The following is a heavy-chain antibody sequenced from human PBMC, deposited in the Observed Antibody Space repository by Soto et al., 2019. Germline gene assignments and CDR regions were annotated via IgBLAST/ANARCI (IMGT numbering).Heavy chain of an antibody. J-gene: IGHJ4*02. V-gene: IGHV4-61*08. CDR3: AIYCNNSDCRYLYYFDY. CDR2: VYFTWTT. D-gene: IGHD2-8*01. CDR1: GGTSIDGVYC. Sequence: CSVSGGTSIDGVYCWIRNRKPAGEGLEWIGNVYFTWTTIYNPSLKSRVTMSVDTYKDQFFLKLTSVTAADTAVYYCAIYCNNSDCRYLYYFDYWGLGTLVTVSS.